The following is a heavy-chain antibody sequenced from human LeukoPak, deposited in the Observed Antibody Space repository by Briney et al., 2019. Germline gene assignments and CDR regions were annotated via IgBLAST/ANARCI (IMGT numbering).Heavy chain of an antibody. CDR1: GFIFDDYA. CDR3: ARDHGDSTRLGAFDI. D-gene: IGHD7-27*01. CDR2: ISWNSGSI. V-gene: IGHV3-9*01. J-gene: IGHJ3*02. Sequence: GGSLKLSCAASGFIFDDYAMHWVRQAPGKGLEWVSGISWNSGSIDYADSVKGRFTISRDNAKNSLYLQINSLRAEDTAVYYCARDHGDSTRLGAFDIWGQGTMVTVSS.